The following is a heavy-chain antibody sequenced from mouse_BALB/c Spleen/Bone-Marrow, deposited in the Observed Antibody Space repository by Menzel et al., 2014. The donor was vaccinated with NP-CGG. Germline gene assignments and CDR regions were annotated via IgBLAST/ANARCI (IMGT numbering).Heavy chain of an antibody. J-gene: IGHJ2*01. CDR2: IFPGIGTT. V-gene: IGHV1S132*01. Sequence: QVQLQQPGAELVKPGASVKLSCKTSGYPFANYWIQWVKQRPGQGLGWIGEIFPGIGTTYYNEKFKGKATLTIDTSASTAYMQLSSLTSEDSAVYFCARGGNYGYWGQGTTLTVSS. D-gene: IGHD2-1*01. CDR3: ARGGNYGY. CDR1: GYPFANYW.